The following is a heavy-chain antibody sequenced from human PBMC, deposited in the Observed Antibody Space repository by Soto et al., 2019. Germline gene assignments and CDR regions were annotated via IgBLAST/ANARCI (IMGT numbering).Heavy chain of an antibody. D-gene: IGHD2-21*02. Sequence: EVQLVESGGGLVKPGGSLRLSCAASGFTFSSYSMNWVRQAPGKGLEWVSSISSSSSYIYYADSVKGRFTISRDNAKNSLYLQMNSLRAEDTAVYYCARDGIAAAVVTAIFGYRGQGTLVTVSS. J-gene: IGHJ4*02. CDR3: ARDGIAAAVVTAIFGY. CDR1: GFTFSSYS. V-gene: IGHV3-21*01. CDR2: ISSSSSYI.